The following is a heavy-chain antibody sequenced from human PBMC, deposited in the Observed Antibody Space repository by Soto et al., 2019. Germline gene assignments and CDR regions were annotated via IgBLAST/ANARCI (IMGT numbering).Heavy chain of an antibody. D-gene: IGHD3-22*01. V-gene: IGHV3-48*02. CDR2: ISSSSSTI. CDR1: GFTFSSYS. Sequence: EVQLVESGGGLVQPGGSLRLSCAASGFTFSSYSMNWVRQAPGKGLEWVSYISSSSSTIYYADSVKGRFTISRDNAKNAMYLHKTIQKDDDTAVDYCEGDSNGYYYHDVIDIWGQGTMVTVSS. CDR3: EGDSNGYYYHDVIDI. J-gene: IGHJ3*02.